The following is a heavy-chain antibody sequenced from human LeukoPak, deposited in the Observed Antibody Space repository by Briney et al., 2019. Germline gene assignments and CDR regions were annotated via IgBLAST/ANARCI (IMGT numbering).Heavy chain of an antibody. CDR2: ISYDGSNK. CDR3: AKDYGPDIVGTIGGY. D-gene: IGHD5-12*01. Sequence: PGRSLRLSCAASGFTFSSYAMHWVRQAPGKGLEWVAVISYDGSNKYYADSVKGRFTISRDNSRNTLYLQMNSLRADDTAIYYCAKDYGPDIVGTIGGYWGQGTLVTVSS. J-gene: IGHJ4*02. CDR1: GFTFSSYA. V-gene: IGHV3-30-3*01.